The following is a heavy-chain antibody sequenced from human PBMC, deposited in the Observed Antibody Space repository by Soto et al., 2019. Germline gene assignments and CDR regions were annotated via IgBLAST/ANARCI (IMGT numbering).Heavy chain of an antibody. CDR2: ISGSGGNT. V-gene: IGHV3-23*01. D-gene: IGHD6-6*01. CDR3: ASDSSSGGLDY. J-gene: IGHJ4*02. CDR1: GFTFSSYA. Sequence: GSLRLSCAASGFTFSSYAMSWVRQAPGKGLEWVSAISGSGGNTYYADSVKGRFTISRDNSKSTLYMQMSSLRAEDTAVYYCASDSSSGGLDYWGQGTLVTVSS.